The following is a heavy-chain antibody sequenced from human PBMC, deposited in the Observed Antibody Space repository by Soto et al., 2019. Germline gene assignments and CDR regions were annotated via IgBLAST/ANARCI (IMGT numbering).Heavy chain of an antibody. CDR2: VSSSGGST. V-gene: IGHV3-23*01. CDR1: GFTFDSYA. D-gene: IGHD3-3*01. CDR3: AKDSTASFLEWSACYFDA. J-gene: IGHJ4*02. Sequence: EVQLLQSGGGLVQPGGSLRLSCAASGFTFDSYAMSWVRQTPGKGLQWVSAVSSSGGSTYYADSLSGRFTISKDNSKNILYLQMNNLGAGDTAVYYCAKDSTASFLEWSACYFDAWGQGVRVTVSS.